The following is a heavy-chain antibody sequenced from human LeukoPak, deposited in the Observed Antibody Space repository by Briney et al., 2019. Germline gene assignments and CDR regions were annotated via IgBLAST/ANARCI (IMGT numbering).Heavy chain of an antibody. CDR1: GFTFSSYA. CDR2: ISGSGGST. Sequence: GGSLRLSCEASGFTFSSYAMSWVRQAPGKGLEWVSAISGSGGSTYYADSVKGRFTISRDNSKNTLYLQMNSLRAEDTAVYYCAKDGGYCSGGSCYSGAFDYWGQGTLVTVSS. J-gene: IGHJ4*02. CDR3: AKDGGYCSGGSCYSGAFDY. V-gene: IGHV3-23*01. D-gene: IGHD2-15*01.